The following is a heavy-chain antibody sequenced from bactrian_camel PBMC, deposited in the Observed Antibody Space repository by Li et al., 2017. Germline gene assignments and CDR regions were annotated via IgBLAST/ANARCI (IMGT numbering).Heavy chain of an antibody. Sequence: HVQLAESGGGEVQAGRSLRLSCVVSASTEKLAMAWFRQTPENEREGVAGIDSDGTTHYADSVKGRFTVSTDNARKTLYLQMNILEPEDTAVYYCAASFTACVPRAHYVARYDYWGQGTQVTVS. CDR2: IDSDGTT. J-gene: IGHJ4*01. CDR1: ASTEKLA. CDR3: AASFTACVPRAHYVARYDY. V-gene: IGHV3S57*01. D-gene: IGHD3*01.